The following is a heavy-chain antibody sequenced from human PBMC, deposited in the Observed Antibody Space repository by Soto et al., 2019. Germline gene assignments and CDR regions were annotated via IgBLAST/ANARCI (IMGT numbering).Heavy chain of an antibody. D-gene: IGHD4-17*01. CDR2: TSYDGSNK. J-gene: IGHJ6*02. CDR3: ARWGTTGGLDV. Sequence: QVQLVESGGGVVQPGTSLRLSCVGSGFTFRSFVIHWVRQAPGKGLEWVALTSYDGSNKYYDDSVKGRFTISRDNSRNTVDLQMDSRRLEDTALYYCARWGTTGGLDVWGHGALVSVSS. CDR1: GFTFRSFV. V-gene: IGHV3-30*19.